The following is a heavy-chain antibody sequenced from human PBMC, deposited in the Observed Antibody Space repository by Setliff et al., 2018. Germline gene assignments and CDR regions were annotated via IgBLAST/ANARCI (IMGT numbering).Heavy chain of an antibody. V-gene: IGHV4-61*05. CDR3: ARGAYIGLDY. D-gene: IGHD4-4*01. J-gene: IGHJ4*02. Sequence: SETLSLTCTVSGGSISSSSYYWGWISQPPGKGLEWIGYIYYSGTTNYSPSLKSRVTISIDMSKNQFSLKLNSVTAADTAVYYCARGAYIGLDYWGQGTQVTVSS. CDR2: IYYSGTT. CDR1: GGSISSSSYY.